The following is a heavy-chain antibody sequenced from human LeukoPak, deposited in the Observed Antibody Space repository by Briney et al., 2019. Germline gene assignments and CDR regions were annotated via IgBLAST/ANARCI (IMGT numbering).Heavy chain of an antibody. CDR3: AREVYDILTHYGMDV. D-gene: IGHD3-9*01. CDR1: GFTFSSYA. J-gene: IGHJ6*02. Sequence: GGSLRLSCAASGFTFSSYAMHWVRQAPGKGLEWVAVISYDGSNKYYADSVKGRFTISRDNSKNTLYLQMNSLRAEDTAVYHCAREVYDILTHYGMDVWGQGTTVTVSS. CDR2: ISYDGSNK. V-gene: IGHV3-30-3*01.